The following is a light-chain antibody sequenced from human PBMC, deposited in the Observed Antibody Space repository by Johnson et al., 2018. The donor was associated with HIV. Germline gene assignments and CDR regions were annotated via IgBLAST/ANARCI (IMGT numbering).Light chain of an antibody. CDR3: GTWDSSLNAYV. CDR1: SSNIESDY. V-gene: IGLV1-51*01. CDR2: DNN. J-gene: IGLJ1*01. Sequence: SVLTQPPSVSAAPGQKVDISCSGSSSNIESDYVSWYQQLPGTAPKLLIYDNNKRPSGIPDRFFGSKSGTSATLDITGLQTGDEGDYYCGTWDSSLNAYVFGTGTKVTVL.